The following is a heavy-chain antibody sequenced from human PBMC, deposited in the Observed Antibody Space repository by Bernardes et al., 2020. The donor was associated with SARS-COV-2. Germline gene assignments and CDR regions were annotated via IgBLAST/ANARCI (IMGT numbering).Heavy chain of an antibody. J-gene: IGHJ3*01. V-gene: IGHV1-2*02. CDR3: GSVTWSQRDGFDV. D-gene: IGHD1-26*01. Sequence: ASVKVSCKASGYTFTDYHIHWVRQAPGLGLEWMGWIYPNTGGTKYAQKFQGRVTMTRDTSIATAYMDLYSLTSDDTAVYYCGSVTWSQRDGFDVWGQGTMVTVSS. CDR2: IYPNTGGT. CDR1: GYTFTDYH.